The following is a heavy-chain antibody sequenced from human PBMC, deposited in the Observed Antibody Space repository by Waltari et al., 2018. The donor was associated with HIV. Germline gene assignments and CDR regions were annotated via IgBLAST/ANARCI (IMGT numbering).Heavy chain of an antibody. CDR3: ATLRTVTGTIDD. V-gene: IGHV4-39*01. D-gene: IGHD4-17*01. J-gene: IGHJ4*01. CDR2: VYSNGVT. CDR1: TGYITQSYY. Sequence: QLQLQESGPALVKPSDTLPLTCTVSTGYITQSYYWGWVRQSPGTGLEWIGTVYSNGVTHCTPSLESRVTMSVDTSKNQFSLTLTSVTAADTALYFCATLRTVTGTIDDWGQGTLVIVS.